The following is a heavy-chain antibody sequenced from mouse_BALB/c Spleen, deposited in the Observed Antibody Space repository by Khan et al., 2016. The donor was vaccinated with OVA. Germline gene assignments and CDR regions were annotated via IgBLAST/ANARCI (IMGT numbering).Heavy chain of an antibody. D-gene: IGHD1-1*02. J-gene: IGHJ1*01. Sequence: QVQLQQSGPEVKKPGETVKISCKASGYSFTNYGMNWVRQAPGKGLKWMGWINTYTGEPTYADDFTGRFAFSLDTSASTAYLQINNHKNEDTAKDFGASGGYWYLDVWGAGTTVTVSS. CDR3: ASGGYWYLDV. CDR2: INTYTGEP. CDR1: GYSFTNYG. V-gene: IGHV9-3-1*01.